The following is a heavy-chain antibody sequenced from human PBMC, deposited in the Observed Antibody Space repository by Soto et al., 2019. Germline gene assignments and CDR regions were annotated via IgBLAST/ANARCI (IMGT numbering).Heavy chain of an antibody. CDR3: ARHEDSSSWLAWFDP. J-gene: IGHJ5*02. Sequence: SETLSLTCAVYGGSFSGYYWGWIRQPPGKGLEWIATISYSGSTYYNPSLKSRVTISVDTSKNQFSLNLTSVTAADTAVYYCARHEDSSSWLAWFDPWGQGTLVTVSS. V-gene: IGHV4-39*01. D-gene: IGHD6-13*01. CDR2: ISYSGST. CDR1: GGSFSGYY.